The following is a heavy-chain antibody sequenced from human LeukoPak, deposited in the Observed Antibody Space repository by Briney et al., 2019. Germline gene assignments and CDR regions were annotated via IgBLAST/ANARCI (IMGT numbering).Heavy chain of an antibody. CDR3: ARTDGYNSFDS. Sequence: SGPVLVKPTETLTLTCTVSGFSLSNTRLGVTWIRQPPGKALEWLAHIFPNGEKSYSTSLKTGLTISKDTSKSHVVLTVTNMDPVDTATYYCARTDGYNSFDSWGQGTLVTVSS. D-gene: IGHD5-24*01. V-gene: IGHV2-26*01. CDR1: GFSLSNTRLG. CDR2: IFPNGEK. J-gene: IGHJ4*02.